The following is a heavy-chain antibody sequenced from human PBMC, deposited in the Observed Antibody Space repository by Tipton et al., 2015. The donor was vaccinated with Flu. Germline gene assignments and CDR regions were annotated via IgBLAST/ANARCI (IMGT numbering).Heavy chain of an antibody. CDR1: GYTFTNFG. CDR2: ISGYNGDT. Sequence: QLVQSGVEVKKPGASVKVSCKASGYTFTNFGITWVRQAPGQGLEWMGWISGYNGDTNYAEKLQGRVTMTTDASTHTAYMELRSLKSDDTAMYYCARDRGGYNIHLEYHYYSGMDVWGQGTTVTVSS. J-gene: IGHJ6*02. CDR3: ARDRGGYNIHLEYHYYSGMDV. D-gene: IGHD1-26*01. V-gene: IGHV1-18*01.